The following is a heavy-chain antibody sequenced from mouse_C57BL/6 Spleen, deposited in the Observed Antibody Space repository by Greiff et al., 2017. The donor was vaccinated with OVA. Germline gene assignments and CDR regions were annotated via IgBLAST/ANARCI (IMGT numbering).Heavy chain of an antibody. CDR2: IDPSDSYT. CDR3: ARGGNYPDY. Sequence: VQLQQPGAELVKPGASVKLSCKASGYTFTSYWMQWVKQRPGQGLEWIGEIDPSDSYTNYNQKFKGKATLTVDLSSSTAYMQLSSLTSEDSAVYYCARGGNYPDYWGQGTTLTVSS. CDR1: GYTFTSYW. V-gene: IGHV1-50*01. J-gene: IGHJ2*01.